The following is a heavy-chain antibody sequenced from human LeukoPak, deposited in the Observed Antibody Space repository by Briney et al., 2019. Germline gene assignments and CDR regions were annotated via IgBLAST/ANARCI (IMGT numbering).Heavy chain of an antibody. CDR3: ARGSPVASGRYSIYSS. D-gene: IGHD3-10*01. V-gene: IGHV3-53*01. J-gene: IGHJ5*02. CDR2: YGDGST. CDR1: GFTVRNYC. Sequence: PGGSLRLSCAASGFTVRNYCMSWVRQAPGKGLEWVAIYGDGSTYYADSVKGRFTISSDNLKNTLSLQMDSLRAADTAMYYCARGSPVASGRYSIYSSWGQGTLVTVSP.